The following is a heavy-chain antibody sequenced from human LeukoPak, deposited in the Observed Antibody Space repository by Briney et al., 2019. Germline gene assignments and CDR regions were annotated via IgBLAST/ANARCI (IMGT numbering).Heavy chain of an antibody. CDR3: AKILPDTVTADY. V-gene: IGHV3-23*01. Sequence: GGSLRLSCAASGFTFSSYAMSWVRQAPGKGLEWVSSISSSGGSTYYADSVKGRFTISRDNSKNTLSLQMNSLRAEDTAVYYCAKILPDTVTADYWGQGTLVTVSS. D-gene: IGHD4-11*01. J-gene: IGHJ4*02. CDR2: ISSSGGST. CDR1: GFTFSSYA.